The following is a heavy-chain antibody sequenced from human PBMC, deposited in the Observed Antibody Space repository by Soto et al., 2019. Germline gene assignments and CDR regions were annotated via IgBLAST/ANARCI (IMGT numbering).Heavy chain of an antibody. Sequence: QSQTLSLTCTVSGGSISSYYWSWIRQPPGKGLEWIGYIYYSGSTNYNPSLKSRVTISVDTSKNQFSLKLSSVTAADTAVYYCARGGGSYYYYYYGMDVWGQGTTVTVSS. D-gene: IGHD1-26*01. V-gene: IGHV4-59*01. CDR3: ARGGGSYYYYYYGMDV. CDR1: GGSISSYY. J-gene: IGHJ6*02. CDR2: IYYSGST.